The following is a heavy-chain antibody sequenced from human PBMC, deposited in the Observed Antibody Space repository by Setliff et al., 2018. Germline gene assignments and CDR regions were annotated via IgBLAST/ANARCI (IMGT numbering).Heavy chain of an antibody. CDR1: GFTFSSYE. Sequence: LRLSCAASGFTFSSYEMNWVRQAPGKGLEWVSYISGSGSSIFYADSVKGRFTISRDNAKNSLYLQMNSLRAEDTAVYYCARLYRPESRYYFFDYWGQGTLVTVSS. CDR2: ISGSGSSI. V-gene: IGHV3-48*03. CDR3: ARLYRPESRYYFFDY. J-gene: IGHJ4*02. D-gene: IGHD3-3*01.